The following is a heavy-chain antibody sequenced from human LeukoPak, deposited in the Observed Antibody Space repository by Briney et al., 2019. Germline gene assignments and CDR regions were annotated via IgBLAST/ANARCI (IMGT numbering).Heavy chain of an antibody. CDR1: GFTFKTYG. D-gene: IGHD3-9*01. V-gene: IGHV3-30*03. Sequence: GRSLRLSCEASGFTFKTYGMHWVRQAPGKGLEWLAVISYDERNKYYGDSVKGRFTISRDNAKNSLYLQMNSLRAEDTAVYYCARGFRTFLRYFDWFPCWGQGTLVTVSS. J-gene: IGHJ4*02. CDR2: ISYDERNK. CDR3: ARGFRTFLRYFDWFPC.